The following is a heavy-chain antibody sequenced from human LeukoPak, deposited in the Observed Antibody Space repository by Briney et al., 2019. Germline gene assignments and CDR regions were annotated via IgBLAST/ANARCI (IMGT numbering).Heavy chain of an antibody. CDR1: GGSINNYY. V-gene: IGHV4-4*09. CDR3: ARLTEYQLTYRFYGFDY. J-gene: IGHJ3*01. CDR2: ISATGST. D-gene: IGHD3-16*02. Sequence: SETLSLTCAVSGGSINNYYWSWIRQPPGKGLVWIGYISATGSTNYNPSLKSRVTISIDTSKKQFSLNMNSVTAADTAVYHCARLTEYQLTYRFYGFDYWGQGTRVTVS.